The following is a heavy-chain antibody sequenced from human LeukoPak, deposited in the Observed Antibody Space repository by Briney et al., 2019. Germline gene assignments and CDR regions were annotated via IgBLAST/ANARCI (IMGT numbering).Heavy chain of an antibody. CDR2: ISKDGSDK. CDR1: GFTFSSYA. Sequence: GRSLRLSCAASGFTFSSYAMHWVRQAPGKGLEWVAVISKDGSDKYYPGSVRGRFTISRDNSKNTIYLQMDSLRAEDTAIYYCARDYWWNYDYWGQGTLVTVSS. J-gene: IGHJ4*02. CDR3: ARDYWWNYDY. V-gene: IGHV3-30-3*01. D-gene: IGHD1-7*01.